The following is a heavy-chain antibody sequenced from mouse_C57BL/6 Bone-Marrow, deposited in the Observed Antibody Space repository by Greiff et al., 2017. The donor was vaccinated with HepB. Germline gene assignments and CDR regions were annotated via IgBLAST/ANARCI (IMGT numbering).Heavy chain of an antibody. CDR2: ISYDGSN. CDR3: ARVSYYSSWFAY. D-gene: IGHD2-12*01. V-gene: IGHV3-6*01. CDR1: GYSITSGYY. Sequence: VQLKESGPGLVKPSQSLSLTCSVTGYSITSGYYWNWIRQFPGNKLEWMGYISYDGSNNYNPSLKNRISITRDTSKNQFFLKLNSVTTEDTATYYCARVSYYSSWFAYWGQGTLVTVSA. J-gene: IGHJ3*01.